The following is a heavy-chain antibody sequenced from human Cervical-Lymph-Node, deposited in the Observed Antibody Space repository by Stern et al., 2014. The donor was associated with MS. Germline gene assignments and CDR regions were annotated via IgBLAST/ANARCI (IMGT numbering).Heavy chain of an antibody. Sequence: QVQLVQSGGGVVQPGRSLRLSCAASGFSFTAYTMHWVRQAPGKGLELVTSMSDDGSKKRYARSVKGRITISRDTSKNTLYLQMNSLRVEDTALYYGAREDYRNYSPHIDYWGQGTLVTVSS. J-gene: IGHJ4*02. D-gene: IGHD4-11*01. CDR1: GFSFTAYT. CDR3: AREDYRNYSPHIDY. V-gene: IGHV3-30-3*01. CDR2: MSDDGSKK.